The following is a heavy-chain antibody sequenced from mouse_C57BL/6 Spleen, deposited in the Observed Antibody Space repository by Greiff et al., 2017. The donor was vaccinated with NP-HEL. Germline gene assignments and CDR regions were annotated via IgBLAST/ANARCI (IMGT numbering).Heavy chain of an antibody. D-gene: IGHD2-4*01. CDR2: INPSNGGT. V-gene: IGHV1-53*01. CDR3: ARSRDRRPYDWGYFDY. J-gene: IGHJ2*01. CDR1: GYTFTSYW. Sequence: QVQLQQPGTELVKPGASVKLSCKASGYTFTSYWMHWVKQRPGQGLEWIGNINPSNGGTNYNEKFKSKATLTVDKSSSTAYMQLSSLTSEDSAVYYCARSRDRRPYDWGYFDYWGQGTTLTVSS.